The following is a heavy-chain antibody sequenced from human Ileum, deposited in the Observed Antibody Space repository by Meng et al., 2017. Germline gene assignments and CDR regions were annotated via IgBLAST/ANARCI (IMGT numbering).Heavy chain of an antibody. CDR1: GLDFRTYW. Sequence: GGSLRLSCIASGLDFRTYWMSWVRQVPGKGLEWVANIDQGSTEKYYLDSVKGRFTISRDNAEKSLFLQMNSLRVEDTAIYYCASGRLGLDYWGPGTRV. J-gene: IGHJ4*02. V-gene: IGHV3-7*01. CDR2: IDQGSTEK. CDR3: ASGRLGLDY.